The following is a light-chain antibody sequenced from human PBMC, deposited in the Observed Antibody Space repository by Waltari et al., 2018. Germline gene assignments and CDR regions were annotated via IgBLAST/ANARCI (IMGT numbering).Light chain of an antibody. J-gene: IGLJ2*01. V-gene: IGLV2-8*01. CDR3: SSYAGINNFVV. Sequence: QSALTQPPSASGSPGQSVTISCTGTSSDIGGYNYVAWYQQHPGKAPKLMTYEVIKRPSGVPDRFSGSKSGNTASLTVSGRQSEDEADYYCSSYAGINNFVVFGGGTKLTVL. CDR1: SSDIGGYNY. CDR2: EVI.